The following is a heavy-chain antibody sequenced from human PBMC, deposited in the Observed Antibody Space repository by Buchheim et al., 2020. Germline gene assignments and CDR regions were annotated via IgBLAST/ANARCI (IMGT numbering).Heavy chain of an antibody. Sequence: QVQLVQSGAEVKKPGASVKVSCKASGYTFTSYDINWVRQATGQGLEWMGWMNPNSGNTGYAQKFQGRVTMTRNTSISTAYIELSSLRSEDTAVYYCARGVSPDIVVVPAASTKTYYMDVWGKGTT. CDR1: GYTFTSYD. V-gene: IGHV1-8*01. D-gene: IGHD2-2*01. CDR2: MNPNSGNT. J-gene: IGHJ6*03. CDR3: ARGVSPDIVVVPAASTKTYYMDV.